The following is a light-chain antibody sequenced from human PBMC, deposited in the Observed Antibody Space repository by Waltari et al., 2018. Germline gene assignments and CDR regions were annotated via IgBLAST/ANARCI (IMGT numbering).Light chain of an antibody. CDR2: SND. Sequence: QSALTQAPSVSGTPGQRVTISCSGTNYNFGSGPVNWYQQVPGMSPKLLIYSNDQRPSGVPDRFSGSKSGTSASLAISGLQSEDEADYYCATWDGRVNGVLFGGGTKVTVL. J-gene: IGLJ2*01. V-gene: IGLV1-44*01. CDR3: ATWDGRVNGVL. CDR1: NYNFGSGP.